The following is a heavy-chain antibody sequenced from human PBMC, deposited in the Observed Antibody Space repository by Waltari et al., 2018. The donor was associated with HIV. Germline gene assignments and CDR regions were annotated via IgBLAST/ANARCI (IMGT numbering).Heavy chain of an antibody. J-gene: IGHJ3*02. CDR2: INAGNVNT. D-gene: IGHD3-22*01. CDR3: AREGAKITMIVVATAFDI. CDR1: GYTFTSYA. Sequence: QVQLVQSGAEVKKPGASVKVSCKAPGYTFTSYAMHWVRQAPGQRFEWMGWINAGNVNTKYSQKVQGRVTITRDTSASTAYMELSSLRSEDTAVYYCAREGAKITMIVVATAFDIWGQGTMVTVSS. V-gene: IGHV1-3*01.